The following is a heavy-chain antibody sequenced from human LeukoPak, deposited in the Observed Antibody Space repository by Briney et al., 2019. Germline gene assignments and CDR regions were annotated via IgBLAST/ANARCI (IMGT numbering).Heavy chain of an antibody. CDR1: GGTFISYA. D-gene: IGHD6-13*01. Sequence: ASVKVSCKASGGTFISYAISWVRQAPGQGLEWMGGIIPIFGTANYAQKFQGRVTITADESTSTAYMELSSLRSEDTAVYYCARNQYSSSAYYYYGMDVWGQGTTVTVSS. J-gene: IGHJ6*02. CDR2: IIPIFGTA. V-gene: IGHV1-69*13. CDR3: ARNQYSSSAYYYYGMDV.